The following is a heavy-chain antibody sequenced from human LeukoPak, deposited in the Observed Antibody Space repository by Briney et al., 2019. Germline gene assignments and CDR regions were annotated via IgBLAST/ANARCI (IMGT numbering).Heavy chain of an antibody. CDR1: GFTFSSYA. D-gene: IGHD6-19*01. CDR2: ISGSGGST. V-gene: IGHV3-23*01. CDR3: AKHASSSGWSHDGYFDY. J-gene: IGHJ4*02. Sequence: QPGGSLRLSCAASGFTFSSYAMSWVRQAPGKGLEWVSAISGSGGSTYYADSVKGRFTISRDNSKNTLYLQMNSLRAEDTAVYYCAKHASSSGWSHDGYFDYWGQGTLVTVSS.